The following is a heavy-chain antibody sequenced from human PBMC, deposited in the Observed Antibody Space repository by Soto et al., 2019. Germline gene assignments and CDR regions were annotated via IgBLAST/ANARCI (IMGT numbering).Heavy chain of an antibody. CDR3: AKAHGNLVNPYFDE. D-gene: IGHD1-7*01. Sequence: PCWSMRIARASSGVRFWVSALHVFRQASGKGLEWVGRIRNKANNYATAYAASVKGRFTVSRDNSKNTLYLQMNSLRAEDTAVYFCAKAHGNLVNPYFDEWGQGALVTVSS. V-gene: IGHV3-73*01. J-gene: IGHJ4*02. CDR1: GVRFWVSA. CDR2: IRNKANNYAT.